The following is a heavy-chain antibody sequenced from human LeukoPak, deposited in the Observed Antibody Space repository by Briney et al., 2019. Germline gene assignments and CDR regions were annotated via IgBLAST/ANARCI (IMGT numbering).Heavy chain of an antibody. Sequence: ETLSLTCTVSGGSISSSSYYWGWVRQPPGEGLEWVSAISGSGGSTYYADSVKGRFTISRDNSKNTLYLQMNSLRAEDTAVYYCAKDHHYYDSSGYSAEYFQHWGQGTLVTVSS. J-gene: IGHJ1*01. CDR3: AKDHHYYDSSGYSAEYFQH. D-gene: IGHD3-22*01. V-gene: IGHV3-23*01. CDR2: ISGSGGST. CDR1: GGSISSSSYY.